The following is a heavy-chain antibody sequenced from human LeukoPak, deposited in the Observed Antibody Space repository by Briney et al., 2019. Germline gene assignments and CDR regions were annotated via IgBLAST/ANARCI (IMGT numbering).Heavy chain of an antibody. J-gene: IGHJ4*02. CDR1: GDSVSSNSAA. CDR3: ARYYYDSRGYYYYYFDY. D-gene: IGHD3-22*01. CDR2: TYYRSKWSN. Sequence: SQTLSLTCAISGDSVSSNSAAWNWIRQSPSRGLVWLGRTYYRSKWSNDYAVSVKSRITINPDTSRNQFSLQLNSVTPEDTAVYYCARYYYDSRGYYYYYFDYWGQGTLVTVSS. V-gene: IGHV6-1*01.